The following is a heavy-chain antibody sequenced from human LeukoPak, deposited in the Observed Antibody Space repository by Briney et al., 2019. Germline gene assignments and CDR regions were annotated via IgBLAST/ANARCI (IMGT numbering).Heavy chain of an antibody. J-gene: IGHJ4*02. CDR3: ARGSYDVLTGYSTFGEY. CDR2: INHSGST. CDR1: GGSFSGYY. V-gene: IGHV4-34*01. D-gene: IGHD3-9*01. Sequence: SETLSLTCAVYGGSFSGYYWSWIRQPPGKGLEWIGEINHSGSTNYNPSLKSRVTISVDTSKNQFSLKLSSVTAADTAVHYCARGSYDVLTGYSTFGEYWGQGTLLTVSS.